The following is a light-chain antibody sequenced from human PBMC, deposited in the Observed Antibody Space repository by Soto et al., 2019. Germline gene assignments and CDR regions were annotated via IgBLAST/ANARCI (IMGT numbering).Light chain of an antibody. Sequence: DIQMTQSPSTLSASVGDRVTITCRASQSISSWLAWYQQKPGKAPKLLIYKASSLDSGVPSRFSGSGSGTEFTLTISSLQPDDFATYHCQQYDSYPRTFGQGTKVEIK. CDR2: KAS. CDR1: QSISSW. V-gene: IGKV1-5*03. CDR3: QQYDSYPRT. J-gene: IGKJ1*01.